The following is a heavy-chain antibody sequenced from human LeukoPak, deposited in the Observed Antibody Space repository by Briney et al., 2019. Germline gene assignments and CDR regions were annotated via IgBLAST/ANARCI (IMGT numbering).Heavy chain of an antibody. J-gene: IGHJ6*02. CDR2: IYYSGST. Sequence: SETLSLTCTVSGGSISSYYWSWTRQPPGKGLEWIGYIYYSGSTNYNPSLKSRVTISVDTSKNQFSLKLSSVTAADTAVYYCARVAYCGGDCYLGMDVWGQGTTVTVSS. CDR3: ARVAYCGGDCYLGMDV. V-gene: IGHV4-59*01. CDR1: GGSISSYY. D-gene: IGHD2-21*02.